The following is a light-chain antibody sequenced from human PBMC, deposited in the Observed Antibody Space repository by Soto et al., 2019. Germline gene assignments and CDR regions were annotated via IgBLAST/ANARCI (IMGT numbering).Light chain of an antibody. CDR3: NSYTSGSTLGVV. J-gene: IGLJ2*01. CDR1: SSDVGGHNY. V-gene: IGLV2-14*01. CDR2: DVT. Sequence: QSALTQPASVSGSPGQSITISCTGTSSDVGGHNYVSWYHQHPGKAPKLMIYDVTNRPSGVSNRFSGSKSGNTASLTISGLQAEDEADYYCNSYTSGSTLGVVFGGGTQLTVL.